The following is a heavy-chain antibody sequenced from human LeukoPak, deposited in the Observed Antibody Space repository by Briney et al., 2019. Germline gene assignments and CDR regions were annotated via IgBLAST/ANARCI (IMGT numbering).Heavy chain of an antibody. CDR3: ASALSD. J-gene: IGHJ4*02. CDR2: INSDGSST. Sequence: GGSLRLSCAASGFTSSNYWMHWVRQAPGKGLVWVSRINSDGSSTSYADSVKGRFTISRDNAKNTLYLQMNGLRAGDTAVYCCASALSDWGQGTLVTVSS. D-gene: IGHD3-16*01. CDR1: GFTSSNYW. V-gene: IGHV3-74*01.